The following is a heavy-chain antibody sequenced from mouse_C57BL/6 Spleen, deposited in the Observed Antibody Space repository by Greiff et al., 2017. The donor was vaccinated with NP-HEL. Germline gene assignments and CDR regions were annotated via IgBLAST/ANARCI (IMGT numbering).Heavy chain of an antibody. J-gene: IGHJ4*01. CDR2: IDPEDGET. CDR1: GFNIKDYY. D-gene: IGHD1-1*01. CDR3: ASDYGSSYAMDY. V-gene: IGHV14-2*01. Sequence: EVQVVESGAELVKPGASVKLSCTASGFNIKDYYMHWVKQRTEQGLEWIGRIDPEDGETKYAPKFQGKATITADTSSNTAYLQLSSLTSEDTAVYYCASDYGSSYAMDYWGQGTSVTVSS.